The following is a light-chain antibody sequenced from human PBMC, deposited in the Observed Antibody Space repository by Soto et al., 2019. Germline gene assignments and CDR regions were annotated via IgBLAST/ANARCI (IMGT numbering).Light chain of an antibody. CDR3: QQYGSSLLT. CDR2: GAS. J-gene: IGKJ4*01. Sequence: EFVLTQSPGTLSLSPGERATLSCRASQTVRNNYLAWYQQKPGQAPRLLIYGASSRATGIPDRFSGSGSGTDFTLTISRLEPEDFAVYYCQQYGSSLLTFGGGTKVDI. V-gene: IGKV3-20*01. CDR1: QTVRNNY.